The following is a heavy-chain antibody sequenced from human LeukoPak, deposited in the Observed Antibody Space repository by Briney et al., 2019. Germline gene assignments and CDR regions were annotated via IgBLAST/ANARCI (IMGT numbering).Heavy chain of an antibody. D-gene: IGHD2-2*01. CDR2: IDSDGSST. J-gene: IGHJ4*02. CDR1: GFTFSSYW. CDR3: AREEEEYCSSTSCHPVGRFDY. V-gene: IGHV3-74*01. Sequence: GGSLRLSCAASGFTFSSYWMHWVRQAPGKGLVWVSRIDSDGSSTSYADSVKGRFTISRDNAKNTLYLQMNSLRAEGTAVYYCAREEEEYCSSTSCHPVGRFDYWGQGTLVTVSS.